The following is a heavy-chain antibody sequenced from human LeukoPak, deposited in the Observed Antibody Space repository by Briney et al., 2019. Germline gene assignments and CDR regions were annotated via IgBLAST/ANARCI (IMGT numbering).Heavy chain of an antibody. V-gene: IGHV1-18*04. CDR1: GYTFTSYG. J-gene: IGHJ5*02. D-gene: IGHD3-3*01. Sequence: GASVKVSCKASGYTFTSYGINWVRQAPGQGLEWMGWISAYNRNTNYAQKLQGRVTLTTDTSTSTAYMELRSLRSDDTALYYCARDQERSDNWFDPWGQGTLVTVSS. CDR3: ARDQERSDNWFDP. CDR2: ISAYNRNT.